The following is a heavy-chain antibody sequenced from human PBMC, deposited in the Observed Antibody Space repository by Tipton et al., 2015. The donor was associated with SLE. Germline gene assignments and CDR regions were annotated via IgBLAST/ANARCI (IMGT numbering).Heavy chain of an antibody. D-gene: IGHD6-19*01. J-gene: IGHJ4*02. CDR3: ARGEYSGSEPYFEH. V-gene: IGHV4-31*03. Sequence: TLSLTCTVSGGAINRGGYYWTWIRHHPGRVLEWSGYIFYNGASWGSYYNPSLKSRLSISQETSKKQFSLELNSVTAADTALYLCARGEYSGSEPYFEHWGQGTLVPVSS. CDR2: IFYNGASWGS. CDR1: GGAINRGGYY.